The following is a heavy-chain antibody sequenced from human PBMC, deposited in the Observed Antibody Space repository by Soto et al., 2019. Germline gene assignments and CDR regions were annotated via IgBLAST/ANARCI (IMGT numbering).Heavy chain of an antibody. CDR1: GYTFTSNY. V-gene: IGHV1-46*01. CDR2: INPSGGGT. D-gene: IGHD5-12*01. CDR3: ARLQSGEMARITGYYGRDV. Sequence: ASVKVSCKASGYTFTSNYVHWVRQAPGQGLEWMGIINPSGGGTTYAQKFQGRVTMTRDTSTSTFYMELSSLRSEDTAVYYCARLQSGEMARITGYYGRDVWGQVTTVTVSS. J-gene: IGHJ6*02.